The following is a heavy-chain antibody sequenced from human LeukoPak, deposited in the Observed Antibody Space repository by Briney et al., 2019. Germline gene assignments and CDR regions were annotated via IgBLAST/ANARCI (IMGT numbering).Heavy chain of an antibody. D-gene: IGHD6-25*01. J-gene: IGHJ4*02. CDR3: ARRGRLRGFDY. CDR2: INAGNGNT. V-gene: IGHV1-3*01. Sequence: ASVKVSCKASGYTFNAYYIHWVRQAPGQGLEWMGWINAGNGNTKYSQKFQGRVTITRDTSASTAYMELSSLRSEDTAVYYCARRGRLRGFDYWGQGTLVTVSS. CDR1: GYTFNAYY.